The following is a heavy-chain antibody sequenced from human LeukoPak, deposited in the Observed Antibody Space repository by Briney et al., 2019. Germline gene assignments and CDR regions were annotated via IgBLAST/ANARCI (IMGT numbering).Heavy chain of an antibody. V-gene: IGHV3-23*01. J-gene: IGHJ4*02. Sequence: GGSLRLSCAASGFTFANCAMSWVRQAPGMGLEWVSAISGSGVGTNYADSVKGRFTISRDNSKNTLYLQMNSLRVEDTAVYYCAKNVRDDHDKYFFDFWGQGTLVSVSS. CDR3: AKNVRDDHDKYFFDF. CDR1: GFTFANCA. CDR2: ISGSGVGT. D-gene: IGHD3-9*01.